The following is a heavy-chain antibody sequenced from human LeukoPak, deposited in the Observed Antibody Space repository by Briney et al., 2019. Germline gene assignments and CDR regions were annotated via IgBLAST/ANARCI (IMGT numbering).Heavy chain of an antibody. J-gene: IGHJ4*02. D-gene: IGHD5-24*01. CDR2: IYHSGST. Sequence: PSETLSLTCAVSGYSISSGYYWGWIRQPPGKGLEWIGSIYHSGSTYYNPSLKSRVTISVDTSKNQFSLRLSSVTAADTAVYYCASSRDGYTRTGFDYWGQGTLVTVSS. V-gene: IGHV4-38-2*01. CDR3: ASSRDGYTRTGFDY. CDR1: GYSISSGYY.